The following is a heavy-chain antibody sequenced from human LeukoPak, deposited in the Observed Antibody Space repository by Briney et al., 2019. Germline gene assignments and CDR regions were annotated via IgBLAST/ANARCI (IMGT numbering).Heavy chain of an antibody. CDR2: ISSSSSYI. Sequence: PGGSLRLSCAASGFTFSSYSMNWVRQAPGKGLEWVSSISSSSSYIYYADSVKGRFTISRDNAKNSLYLQMNSLRAEDTAVYDCARVVGYYYDSSGYIDYWGQGTLVTVSS. CDR1: GFTFSSYS. CDR3: ARVVGYYYDSSGYIDY. J-gene: IGHJ4*02. V-gene: IGHV3-21*01. D-gene: IGHD3-22*01.